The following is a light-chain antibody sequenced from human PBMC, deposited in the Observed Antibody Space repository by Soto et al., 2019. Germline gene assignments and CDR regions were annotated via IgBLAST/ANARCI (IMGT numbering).Light chain of an antibody. Sequence: LKHSLGTLSLSEGERDTLSCRASQSVSSSYLAGYQQKPGQAPRLLIYGASSRATGIPDRFSGSGSGTDFTLTISRLEPEDFAVYYCQQYGRPLTFGGGTKVDIK. CDR1: QSVSSSY. V-gene: IGKV3-20*01. CDR3: QQYGRPLT. J-gene: IGKJ4*01. CDR2: GAS.